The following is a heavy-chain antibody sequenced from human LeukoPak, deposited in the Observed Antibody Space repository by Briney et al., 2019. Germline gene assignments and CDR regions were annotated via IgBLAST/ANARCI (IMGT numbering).Heavy chain of an antibody. CDR3: ARDRQYCSGGSCYPEWFDP. CDR2: IYYSGST. CDR1: GGSISSGDYY. Sequence: SQTLSLTCTVSGGSISSGDYYWSWIRQPAGKGLEWIGYIYYSGSTYYNPSLKSRVTISVDTSKNQFSLKLSSVTAADTAVYYCARDRQYCSGGSCYPEWFDPWGQGTLVTVSS. V-gene: IGHV4-30-4*01. J-gene: IGHJ5*02. D-gene: IGHD2-15*01.